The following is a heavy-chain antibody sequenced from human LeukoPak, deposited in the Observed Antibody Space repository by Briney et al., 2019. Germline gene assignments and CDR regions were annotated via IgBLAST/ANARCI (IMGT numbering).Heavy chain of an antibody. J-gene: IGHJ4*02. V-gene: IGHV1-69*04. Sequence: ASVKVSCKASGRTFSSYAISWVRQAPGQGLEWMGRIIPILGIANYAQKFQGRVTITAAKSTSTAYMELSSLGSEDTAVYYCARDRARYCSSTSCYGDAFGYWGQGTLVTVSS. CDR2: IIPILGIA. CDR3: ARDRARYCSSTSCYGDAFGY. CDR1: GRTFSSYA. D-gene: IGHD2-2*01.